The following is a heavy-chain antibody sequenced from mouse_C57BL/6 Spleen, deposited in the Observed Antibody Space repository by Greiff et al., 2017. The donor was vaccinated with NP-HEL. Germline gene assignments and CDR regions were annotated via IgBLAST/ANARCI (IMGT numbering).Heavy chain of an antibody. V-gene: IGHV8-8*01. Sequence: QVQLKESGPGILQPSQTLSLTCSFSGFSLSTFGMGVGWIRQPSGKGLEWLAPIWWDDDKYYNPALKSRPTISKDTSKNQVFLKIANVDTADTATYYCARTIYYYGSKAYYFDYWGQGTTLTVSS. D-gene: IGHD1-1*01. CDR1: GFSLSTFGMG. CDR3: ARTIYYYGSKAYYFDY. J-gene: IGHJ2*01. CDR2: IWWDDDK.